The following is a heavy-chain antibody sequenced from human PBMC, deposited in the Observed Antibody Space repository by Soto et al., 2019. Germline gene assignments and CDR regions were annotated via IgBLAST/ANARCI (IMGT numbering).Heavy chain of an antibody. CDR3: ARISYYSYYYGMDV. J-gene: IGHJ6*02. CDR2: IYPGDSDT. Sequence: LKISFEGSGYSFTSYWIAWVRQMPGKGLEWMGIIYPGDSDTRYSPSFQGQVTISADKSISTAYLQWSSLKASDTAMYYCARISYYSYYYGMDVWGQGTTVTVSS. CDR1: GYSFTSYW. V-gene: IGHV5-51*01. D-gene: IGHD3-16*01.